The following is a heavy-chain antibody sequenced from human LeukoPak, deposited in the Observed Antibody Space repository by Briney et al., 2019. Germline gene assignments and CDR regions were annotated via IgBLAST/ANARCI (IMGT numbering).Heavy chain of an antibody. Sequence: GGALRLSCAASGFTFSSNWMHWVRQAPGKGLVWVSHINSDGSRTNCGHSVKGRFTISRDNAKNTLYLQMNSLRAEDTAVYYCASGTSGSFDYWGQGTLVAVSS. CDR3: ASGTSGSFDY. CDR2: INSDGSRT. CDR1: GFTFSSNW. D-gene: IGHD1-1*01. V-gene: IGHV3-74*01. J-gene: IGHJ4*02.